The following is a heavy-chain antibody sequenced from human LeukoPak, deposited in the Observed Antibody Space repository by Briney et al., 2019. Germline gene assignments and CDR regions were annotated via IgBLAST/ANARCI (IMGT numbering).Heavy chain of an antibody. D-gene: IGHD6-6*01. CDR3: ARRPNSNWSGLDF. CDR2: ISPTGSTT. V-gene: IGHV3-74*01. Sequence: PGGSLRLSCTASGLSFSGHWMHWARQLPGKGLVWVSRISPTGSTTSYADSVKGRFTVSRDNAKNTLYLQVNNLRAEDTAVYYCARRPNSNWSGLDFWGQGTLLTVSS. CDR1: GLSFSGHW. J-gene: IGHJ4*02.